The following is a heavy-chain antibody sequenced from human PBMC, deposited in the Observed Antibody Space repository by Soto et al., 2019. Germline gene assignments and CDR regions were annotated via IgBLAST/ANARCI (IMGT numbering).Heavy chain of an antibody. D-gene: IGHD1-26*01. CDR2: ISSNGGST. Sequence: EVQLVESGGGLVQPGGSLRLSCAASGFTFSNYAMHWVRQAPGKGLEYVSAISSNGGSTYYANSVKGRFTISRDNSKNTWYLEMGSLRAEDMAVYYCARGGSDFDYWGQGTLVTVSS. J-gene: IGHJ4*02. CDR3: ARGGSDFDY. CDR1: GFTFSNYA. V-gene: IGHV3-64*01.